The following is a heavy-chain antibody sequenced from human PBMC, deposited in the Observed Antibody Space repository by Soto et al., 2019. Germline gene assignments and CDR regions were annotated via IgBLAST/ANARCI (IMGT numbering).Heavy chain of an antibody. CDR3: ARHSLALRKNNWFDP. CDR1: GDSIISSDFY. D-gene: IGHD3-3*02. CDR2: IFYLGSS. V-gene: IGHV4-39*01. Sequence: SETLSLTCTVSGDSIISSDFYWGWVRQPPGKGLEWIGSIFYLGSSYYNPSLKSRVTMSVDTSKNQFSLRLRSVTAADTALYFCARHSLALRKNNWFDPWGQGIMVPVSS. J-gene: IGHJ5*02.